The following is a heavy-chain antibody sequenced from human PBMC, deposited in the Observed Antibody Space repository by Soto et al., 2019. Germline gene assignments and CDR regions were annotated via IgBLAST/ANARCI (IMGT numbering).Heavy chain of an antibody. CDR2: ISGSGGST. Sequence: GGSVRLSCAASGFTFSSYWMHWVRQAPGKGLVWVSAISGSGGSTYYADSVKGRFTISRDNSKNTLYLQMNSLRAEDTAVYHCAKVRLDAFDIWGQGTMVTVSS. V-gene: IGHV3-23*01. J-gene: IGHJ3*02. CDR1: GFTFSSYW. CDR3: AKVRLDAFDI. D-gene: IGHD3-16*01.